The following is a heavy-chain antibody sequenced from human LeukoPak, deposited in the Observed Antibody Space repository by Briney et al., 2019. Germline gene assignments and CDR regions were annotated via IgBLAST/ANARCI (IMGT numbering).Heavy chain of an antibody. J-gene: IGHJ4*02. Sequence: GGSLRLSCAASGFTFSDYYMSWIRQAPGKGLEWVSTISSSDYPSYTDSVKGRFTISRDNAKNSLYLQMNSLRAEDTAVYYCARDREIAAAGIDYWGQGTLVTVSS. CDR1: GFTFSDYY. V-gene: IGHV3-69-1*01. D-gene: IGHD6-13*01. CDR2: ISSSDYP. CDR3: ARDREIAAAGIDY.